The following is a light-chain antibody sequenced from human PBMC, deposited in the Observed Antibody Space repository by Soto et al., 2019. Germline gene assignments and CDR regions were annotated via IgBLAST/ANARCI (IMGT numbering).Light chain of an antibody. J-gene: IGLJ1*01. CDR2: DDR. V-gene: IGLV3-21*02. CDR1: NIGSRS. CDR3: QVWDSTSDHYV. Sequence: SYDLTQPPSVSVAPGQTASISCGGNNIGSRSVHLYQQKPGQAPVLVVYDDRDRPSGIPERFAGSNSGNTATLTISRVEAGDEADYYCQVWDSTSDHYVFGTGTKVTVL.